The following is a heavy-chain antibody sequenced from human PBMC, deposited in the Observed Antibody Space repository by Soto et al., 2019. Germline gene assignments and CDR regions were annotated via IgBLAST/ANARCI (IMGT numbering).Heavy chain of an antibody. CDR3: ETRPLPAAGFDY. D-gene: IGHD6-13*01. V-gene: IGHV3-23*01. CDR2: ITVSGGVT. Sequence: EVQLLESGGGLVQPGGSLRLSCAASGFTFSNYSMTFVRQAPGKGLEWVSVITVSGGVTYFVDSVKGRFTISRDNSKNTVYLQMNSLRAEETAVYYCETRPLPAAGFDYWRQGTMVTVSS. J-gene: IGHJ4*02. CDR1: GFTFSNYS.